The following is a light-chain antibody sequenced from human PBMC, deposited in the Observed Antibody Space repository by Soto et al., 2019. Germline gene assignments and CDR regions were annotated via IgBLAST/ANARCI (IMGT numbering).Light chain of an antibody. V-gene: IGKV3D-20*02. CDR1: QSVGSNY. CDR3: QQYNNWPLT. CDR2: GAS. Sequence: ENVLTQSPGTLSLSPGARATLSCRASQSVGSNYLAWFQQKSGQAPRLVIYGASSRATGIPDRLSGSGSGTDFTLTISRLEPEDFAVYYCQQYNNWPLTCGPGTRLEI. J-gene: IGKJ5*01.